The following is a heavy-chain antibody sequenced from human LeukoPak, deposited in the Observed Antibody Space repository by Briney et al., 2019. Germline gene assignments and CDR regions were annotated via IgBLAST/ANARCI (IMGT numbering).Heavy chain of an antibody. V-gene: IGHV3-30*02. D-gene: IGHD1-1*01. Sequence: GGSLRLSCAASGFTFSSYGMHWVRQAPGKGLEWVAFIRYDGSNKYYADSVKGRFTISRDNSKNTLYLQMNSLRAEDTAIYFCAKSRSGSANWALQVFDNWGQGALVTVSS. CDR1: GFTFSSYG. J-gene: IGHJ4*02. CDR2: IRYDGSNK. CDR3: AKSRSGSANWALQVFDN.